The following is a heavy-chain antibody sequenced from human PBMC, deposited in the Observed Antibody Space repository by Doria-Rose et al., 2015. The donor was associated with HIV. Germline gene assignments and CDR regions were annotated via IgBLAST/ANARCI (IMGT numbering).Heavy chain of an antibody. CDR2: IFSDYER. CDR3: ARIKSSRWYHKYYFDF. J-gene: IGHJ4*02. Sequence: SGPVLVKPTETLTLTCTVSGVSLSSPGMGVSWIRQPPGKALEWLANIFSDYERSYKTSLMSSLTIARGTSNSQVVLTMTDMDPVDTATYYCARIKSSRWYHKYYFDFWGQGTLVIVSA. D-gene: IGHD6-13*01. CDR1: GVSLSSPGMG. V-gene: IGHV2-26*01.